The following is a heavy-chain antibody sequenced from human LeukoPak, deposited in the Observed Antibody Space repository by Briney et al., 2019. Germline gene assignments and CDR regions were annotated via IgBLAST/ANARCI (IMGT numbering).Heavy chain of an antibody. CDR1: GYGFTSYW. Sequence: GESLKISCKASGYGFTSYWIGWVRQMPGKGLDWMGIIYPGDSDTRDSPSLQGQVTISADKSTSTAYLQWSSLKASDTAMYYCATTLGYSSGWYLGYWGQGTLVTVSS. V-gene: IGHV5-51*01. D-gene: IGHD6-19*01. CDR3: ATTLGYSSGWYLGY. J-gene: IGHJ4*02. CDR2: IYPGDSDT.